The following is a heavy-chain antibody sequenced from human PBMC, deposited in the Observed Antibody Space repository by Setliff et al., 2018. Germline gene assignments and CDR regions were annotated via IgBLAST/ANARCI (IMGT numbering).Heavy chain of an antibody. J-gene: IGHJ3*01. V-gene: IGHV3-21*04. CDR2: ISTSSTYI. CDR3: ARHRGYCSSTACYPYIPGLDV. D-gene: IGHD2-2*01. CDR1: GFTFSSYS. Sequence: GESLKISCAASGFTFSSYSMNWVRQAPGKGLEWVSSISTSSTYIYYADSVKGRFTISRDNAKNSLYLQMNSLRAEDTAVYYCARHRGYCSSTACYPYIPGLDVWGQGTMVTVSS.